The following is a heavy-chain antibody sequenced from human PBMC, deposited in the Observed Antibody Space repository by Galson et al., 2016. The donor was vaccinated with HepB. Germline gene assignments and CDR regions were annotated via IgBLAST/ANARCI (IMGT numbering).Heavy chain of an antibody. Sequence: SLRLSCAASGFSFGNYYVGWFRQAPGKGLEWVGFIRRKSSGGTTQYAASVKVRFTVSRDDSRIIAYLQMDSLRSEDTALYFCARARAAVESGGSYYYDSWGQGTLVTVSS. V-gene: IGHV3-49*03. CDR3: ARARAAVESGGSYYYDS. CDR2: IRRKSSGGTT. D-gene: IGHD2-15*01. CDR1: GFSFGNYY. J-gene: IGHJ4*02.